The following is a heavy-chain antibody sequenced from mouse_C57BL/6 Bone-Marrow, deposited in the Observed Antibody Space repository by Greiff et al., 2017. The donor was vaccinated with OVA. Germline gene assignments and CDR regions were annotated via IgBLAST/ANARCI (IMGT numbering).Heavy chain of an antibody. CDR3: VRQSLLLCAMDY. Sequence: EVKLVESGGGLVQPKGSLKLSCAASGFSFNTYAMNWVRQAPGKGLEWVARIRSKSNNYATYYAESVKDRFTISRDDSESMLYLQMNNLKTEDTAMYYCVRQSLLLCAMDYWGQGTSVTVSS. CDR2: IRSKSNNYAT. D-gene: IGHD2-10*01. J-gene: IGHJ4*01. CDR1: GFSFNTYA. V-gene: IGHV10-1*01.